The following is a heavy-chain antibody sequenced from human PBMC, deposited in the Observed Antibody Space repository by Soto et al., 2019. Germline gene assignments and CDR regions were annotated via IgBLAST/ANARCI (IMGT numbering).Heavy chain of an antibody. V-gene: IGHV2-5*01. J-gene: IGHJ4*02. CDR3: AHRGYYEFWSGSAFDY. Sequence: VSGPTLVNPTQTLTLTCTFSGFSLSTSGGGVGWIRQPPGKALEWLALIYWNDNKRYSPSLKSRLTITKDTSKNQVVLTMTNMDPVDTGTYYCAHRGYYEFWSGSAFDYWGQGILVTVSS. CDR2: IYWNDNK. D-gene: IGHD3-3*01. CDR1: GFSLSTSGGG.